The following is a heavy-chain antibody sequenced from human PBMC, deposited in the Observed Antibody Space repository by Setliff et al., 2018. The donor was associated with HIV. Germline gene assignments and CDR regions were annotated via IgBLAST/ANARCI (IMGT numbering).Heavy chain of an antibody. CDR3: ARDPYPYDDYADWYFDL. V-gene: IGHV3-74*01. Sequence: PGGSLRLSCAASGFTSGFAFSHYWMHWVRQVPGKGLVWVSRITNDVSATTYADFVKGRFTISRDNAKNMVYLQMNSLRAEDTAVYYCARDPYPYDDYADWYFDLWGRGTLVTVSS. J-gene: IGHJ2*01. CDR2: ITNDVSAT. CDR1: GFAFSHYW. D-gene: IGHD4-17*01.